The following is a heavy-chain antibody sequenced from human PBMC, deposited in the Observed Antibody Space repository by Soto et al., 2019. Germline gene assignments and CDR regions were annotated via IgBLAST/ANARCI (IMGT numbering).Heavy chain of an antibody. Sequence: GGSLRLSCAASGFTFSSYAMSWVRQAPGKGLEWVSAISGSGGSTYYADSVKGRFTISRDNSKNTLYLQMNSLRAEDTAVYYCAKDDLCSSTSCLNAFDIWGQGTMVTVS. D-gene: IGHD2-2*01. J-gene: IGHJ3*02. CDR2: ISGSGGST. CDR3: AKDDLCSSTSCLNAFDI. V-gene: IGHV3-23*01. CDR1: GFTFSSYA.